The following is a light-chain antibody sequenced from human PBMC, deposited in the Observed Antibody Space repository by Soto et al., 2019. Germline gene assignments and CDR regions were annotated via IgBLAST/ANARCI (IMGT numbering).Light chain of an antibody. Sequence: QSVLTQPPSASGTPGQRVTISCSGGSSNIGRDYVYWYQQLPGAAPKLLMYSHNIRPAGVPDRFSASTSGTSASLAISGLRPEDEGDYYCATWDDSLSGLVFGGGTKVTVL. CDR2: SHN. V-gene: IGLV1-47*02. CDR1: SSNIGRDY. CDR3: ATWDDSLSGLV. J-gene: IGLJ2*01.